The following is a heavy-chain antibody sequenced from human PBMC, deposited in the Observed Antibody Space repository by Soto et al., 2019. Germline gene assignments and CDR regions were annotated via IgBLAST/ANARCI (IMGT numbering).Heavy chain of an antibody. V-gene: IGHV3-23*01. CDR3: ASRDDDGDY. CDR1: GFTFSSYA. CDR2: ISNGGAYT. D-gene: IGHD1-1*01. Sequence: EVQLLESGGGLVQPGGSLRLSCAASGFTFSSYAMTWVRQAPGKGLEWVSGISNGGAYTYYADFVKGRFTISRDNPKNTLHLQMHSLRAEDTAVYYCASRDDDGDYWGQGILVTVSS. J-gene: IGHJ4*02.